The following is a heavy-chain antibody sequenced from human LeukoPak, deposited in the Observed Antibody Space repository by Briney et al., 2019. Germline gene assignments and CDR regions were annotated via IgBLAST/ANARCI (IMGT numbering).Heavy chain of an antibody. J-gene: IGHJ4*02. Sequence: PSETLSLTCAVSGGSISSVDYSWSWIRQPPGSGLEWLGYIWHSGHTNYNPSLRSRVTISLARSNSQFSLRLSSVTAADTAVYYCARARESMATAGSYFDYWGQGTLVTVSS. V-gene: IGHV4-30-2*01. CDR2: IWHSGHT. CDR3: ARARESMATAGSYFDY. CDR1: GGSISSVDYS. D-gene: IGHD6-6*01.